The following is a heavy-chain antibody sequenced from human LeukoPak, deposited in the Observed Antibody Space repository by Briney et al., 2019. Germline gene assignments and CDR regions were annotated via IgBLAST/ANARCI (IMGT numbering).Heavy chain of an antibody. CDR1: GFNFSSYG. D-gene: IGHD6-13*01. CDR3: ATRPSTIAAADPYYFDY. V-gene: IGHV3-33*01. CDR2: IWFVGSRR. Sequence: GGSLRLSCAASGFNFSSYGMHWVRQAPGKGLEWVAVIWFVGSRRYYADSVKGRFTTSRDNSKNTLYLQMDNLRAEDTAVYYCATRPSTIAAADPYYFDYWSHGTLVTGPS. J-gene: IGHJ4*01.